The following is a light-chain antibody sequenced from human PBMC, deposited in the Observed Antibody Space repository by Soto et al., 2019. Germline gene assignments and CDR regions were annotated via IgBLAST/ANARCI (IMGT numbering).Light chain of an antibody. V-gene: IGKV1-5*03. CDR2: KAS. J-gene: IGKJ2*01. CDR3: QQYNSYLYT. Sequence: DIQMTQSPSTLSASVGDRVTITCRASQSISTWLAWYQQKPGKAPKLLIYKASILESGVPSRFSGSGSGTEFTLTISSLQPDDFATYYCQQYNSYLYTFGQGTKLEIK. CDR1: QSISTW.